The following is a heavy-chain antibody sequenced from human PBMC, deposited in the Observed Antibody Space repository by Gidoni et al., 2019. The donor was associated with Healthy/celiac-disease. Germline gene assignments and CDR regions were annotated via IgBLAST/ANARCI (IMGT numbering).Heavy chain of an antibody. V-gene: IGHV3-33*01. D-gene: IGHD3-22*01. Sequence: VQLVESGGGVVQPGRSLRLSCAASGFTFSSYGMHWVRQAPGKGLEWVAVIWYDGSNKYYADSVKGRFTISRDNSKNTLYLQMNSLRAEDTAVYYCARDEDSSGYPGDYWGQGTLVTVSS. CDR1: GFTFSSYG. CDR2: IWYDGSNK. CDR3: ARDEDSSGYPGDY. J-gene: IGHJ4*02.